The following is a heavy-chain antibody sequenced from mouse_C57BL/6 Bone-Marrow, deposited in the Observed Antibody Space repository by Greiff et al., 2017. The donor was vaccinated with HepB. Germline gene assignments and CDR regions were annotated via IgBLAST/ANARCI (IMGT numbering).Heavy chain of an antibody. D-gene: IGHD1-1*01. CDR3: ARETEYYGRPWYVDV. V-gene: IGHV5-4*01. CDR1: GFTFSSYA. J-gene: IGHJ1*03. CDR2: ISDGGSYT. Sequence: EVKLVESGGGLVKPGGSLKLSCAASGFTFSSYAMSWVRQTPEKRLEWVATISDGGSYTYYPDNVKGRFNISRDNAKDNRYLQMSHLKSEDTAMYYCARETEYYGRPWYVDVWGTGTTVTVSS.